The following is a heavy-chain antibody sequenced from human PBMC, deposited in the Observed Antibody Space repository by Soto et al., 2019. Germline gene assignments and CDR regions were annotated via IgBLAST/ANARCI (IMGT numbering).Heavy chain of an antibody. CDR2: VSIGGST. J-gene: IGHJ4*02. CDR3: AKRRGAGGHFDY. Sequence: LRLSCAASGFTFSGYAMGWVRQGPGKGLEWVAVVSIGGSTHYADSVRGRFTISRDNSKNTLSLQMNSLTTEDTAVYFCAKRRGAGGHFDYWGQGALVTVSS. CDR1: GFTFSGYA. D-gene: IGHD2-15*01. V-gene: IGHV3-23*01.